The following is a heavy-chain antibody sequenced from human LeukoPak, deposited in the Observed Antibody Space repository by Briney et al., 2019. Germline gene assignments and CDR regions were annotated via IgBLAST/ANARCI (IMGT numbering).Heavy chain of an antibody. CDR3: ARPSQVASDSSGYVDY. Sequence: GGSLRLSCAASGFTFSSYGMSWVRQAPGKGLEWVSFISSGGTTIYYADSVKGRFTVSRDNAKNSLYLQMNSLRAEDTAVYYCARPSQVASDSSGYVDYWGQGTLVTVSS. J-gene: IGHJ4*02. V-gene: IGHV3-48*04. D-gene: IGHD3-22*01. CDR1: GFTFSSYG. CDR2: ISSGGTTI.